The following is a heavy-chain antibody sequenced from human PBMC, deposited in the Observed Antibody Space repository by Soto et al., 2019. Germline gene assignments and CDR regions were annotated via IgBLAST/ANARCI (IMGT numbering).Heavy chain of an antibody. Sequence: EVQLVQSGAEVKRPGESLKISCKGSGYHFTNYWIGWVRQMPGKGLEWMGFIYPSDSDTRYSPSFQGQVTISADKSISPAYLQCSSLKASDTAMYYCARPIGALSTTDFTYWGQGTLVTVSS. D-gene: IGHD3-22*01. CDR1: GYHFTNYW. J-gene: IGHJ4*02. CDR2: IYPSDSDT. CDR3: ARPIGALSTTDFTY. V-gene: IGHV5-51*01.